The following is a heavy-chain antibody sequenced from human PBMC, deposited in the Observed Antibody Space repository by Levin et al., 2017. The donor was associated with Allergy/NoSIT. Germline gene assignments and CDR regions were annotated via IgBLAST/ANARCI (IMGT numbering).Heavy chain of an antibody. Sequence: LSLTCAASEFTFSSNAMSWVRQAPGEGLEWISIIDFSGGTTYYADSVKGRFTISRDNSKNTLYLQMNSLRAEDTAVYYCAKKYYYDSSTFYGPFDYWGQGTLVTVSS. J-gene: IGHJ4*02. CDR2: IDFSGGTT. V-gene: IGHV3-23*01. CDR1: EFTFSSNA. D-gene: IGHD3-22*01. CDR3: AKKYYYDSSTFYGPFDY.